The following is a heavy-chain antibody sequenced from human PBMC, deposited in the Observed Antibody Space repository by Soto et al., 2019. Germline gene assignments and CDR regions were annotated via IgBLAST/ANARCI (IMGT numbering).Heavy chain of an antibody. CDR3: ASSLLISRNYFDL. CDR2: ITSSSSTT. J-gene: IGHJ2*01. CDR1: GFSFSSYT. Sequence: QPVGSLRLSCAASGFSFSSYTMNWVRQAPGKGLEWISHITSSSSTTYYADSVKGRFTISRDNAKNSLYLQVNSLRAEDTAVYYCASSLLISRNYFDLWGRGTLVTVSS. V-gene: IGHV3-48*01.